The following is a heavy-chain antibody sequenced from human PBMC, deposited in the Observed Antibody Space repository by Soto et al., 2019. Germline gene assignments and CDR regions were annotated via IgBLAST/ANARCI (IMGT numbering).Heavy chain of an antibody. J-gene: IGHJ2*01. CDR3: ASTKYDSSAKYHWYLGL. CDR2: IIPYFGTT. Sequence: GASVKVSCKASEDTFRNYAISWVRQAPGQGLEWMGWIIPYFGTTNYAQKLQGRVTMTTDTSANTVYMELSSLRSEDTAVYYCASTKYDSSAKYHWYLGLGGRGNLV. CDR1: EDTFRNYA. D-gene: IGHD3-22*01. V-gene: IGHV1-69*05.